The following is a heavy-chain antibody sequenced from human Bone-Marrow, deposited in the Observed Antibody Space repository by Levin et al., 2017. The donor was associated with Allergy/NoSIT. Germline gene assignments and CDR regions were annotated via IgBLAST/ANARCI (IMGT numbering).Heavy chain of an antibody. V-gene: IGHV1-46*01. Sequence: GASVKVSCKASGYTFTSYYMHWVRQAPGQGLEWMGIINPSGGSTSYAQKFQGRVTMTRDTSTSTVYMELSSLRSEDTAVYYCAREGPSTTVTTGFMDVWGQGTTVTVSS. CDR3: AREGPSTTVTTGFMDV. CDR2: INPSGGST. CDR1: GYTFTSYY. J-gene: IGHJ6*02. D-gene: IGHD4-17*01.